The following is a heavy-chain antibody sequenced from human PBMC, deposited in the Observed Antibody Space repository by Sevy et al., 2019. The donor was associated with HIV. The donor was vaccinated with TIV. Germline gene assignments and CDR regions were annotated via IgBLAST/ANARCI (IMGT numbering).Heavy chain of an antibody. D-gene: IGHD6-13*01. CDR3: AKDNGYSSSYYYYGMDV. CDR1: GFTFDDYA. CDR2: ISWNSGSI. J-gene: IGHJ6*02. V-gene: IGHV3-9*01. Sequence: GGSLRLSCAASGFTFDDYAMHWVRQAPGKGLEWVSAISWNSGSIGYADSVKGRFTISRDNAKNSLYLQMNSLRAEDTALYYCAKDNGYSSSYYYYGMDVWGQGTTVTVSS.